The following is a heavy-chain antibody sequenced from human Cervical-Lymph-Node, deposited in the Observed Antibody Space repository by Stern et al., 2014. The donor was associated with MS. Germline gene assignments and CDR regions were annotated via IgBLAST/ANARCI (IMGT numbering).Heavy chain of an antibody. CDR1: KYTFNNYY. CDR2: INPSAGGT. Sequence: VQLVQSGAEVKKPGASVTISCKTSKYTFNNYYIHWVRQAPGQGLAWMGMINPSAGGTHYAQKCQGRLTMTRDTSTSTLYMELSSLRFEDTALYFCARDRGFVGTLDYWGQGTLVTVSS. CDR3: ARDRGFVGTLDY. D-gene: IGHD1-14*01. J-gene: IGHJ4*02. V-gene: IGHV1-46*02.